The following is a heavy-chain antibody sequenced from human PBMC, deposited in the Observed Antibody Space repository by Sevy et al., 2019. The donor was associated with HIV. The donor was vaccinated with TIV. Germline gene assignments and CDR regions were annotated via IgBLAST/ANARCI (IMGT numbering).Heavy chain of an antibody. CDR1: GFTFSSYN. V-gene: IGHV3-21*01. CDR2: ITGDSSYM. J-gene: IGHJ4*02. D-gene: IGHD3-22*01. CDR3: ARDRPTLNYHASSGYNYYFDS. Sequence: GGSLRLSCAASGFTFSSYNMNWVRQAPGKGLEWISSITGDSSYMYDADSVKGRFTISRDKAKNSLYLHMNGLRAEDTSVYYCARDRPTLNYHASSGYNYYFDSWGQGTLVTVSS.